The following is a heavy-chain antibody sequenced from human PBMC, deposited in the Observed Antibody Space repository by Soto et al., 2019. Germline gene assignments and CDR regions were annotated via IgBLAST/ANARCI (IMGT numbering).Heavy chain of an antibody. CDR2: IDGSGGIT. Sequence: QLLQSGGGLVQPGGSLTLSCAASGFTFGTTDMSWVRQAPGEGLEWVSTIDGSGGITYYADSVKGRFTISRDNSRNTVYLQMNRLSGDDTALYYGVKNSGWFNTWGQGALVTVSS. V-gene: IGHV3-23*01. CDR1: GFTFGTTD. J-gene: IGHJ5*02. D-gene: IGHD3-10*01. CDR3: VKNSGWFNT.